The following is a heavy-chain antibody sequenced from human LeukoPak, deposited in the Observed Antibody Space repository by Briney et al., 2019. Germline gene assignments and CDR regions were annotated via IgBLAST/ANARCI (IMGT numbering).Heavy chain of an antibody. CDR1: GLTFSRYG. CDR3: AVAITTIY. CDR2: ISSSSSTI. V-gene: IGHV3-48*01. D-gene: IGHD3-22*01. Sequence: GGSLRLSCAASGLTFSRYGMNWVRQAPGKGLEWISYISSSSSTIYYADSVRGRFTISRDNAKNSLYLQMNSLRAEDTAVYYCAVAITTIYWGQGTLVTVSS. J-gene: IGHJ4*02.